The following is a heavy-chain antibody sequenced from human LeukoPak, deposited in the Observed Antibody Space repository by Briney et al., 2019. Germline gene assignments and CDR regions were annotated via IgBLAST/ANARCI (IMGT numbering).Heavy chain of an antibody. D-gene: IGHD2-21*02. CDR2: IYSGGST. CDR3: ASHAYCGGDCYPLYFDY. V-gene: IGHV3-53*01. Sequence: GGSLRLSCAASGFTFSTYAMSWVRQAPGKGLEWVSVIYSGGSTYYADSVKGRFTISRDNSKNTLYLQMNSLRAEDTAVYYCASHAYCGGDCYPLYFDYWGQGTLVTVSS. CDR1: GFTFSTYA. J-gene: IGHJ4*02.